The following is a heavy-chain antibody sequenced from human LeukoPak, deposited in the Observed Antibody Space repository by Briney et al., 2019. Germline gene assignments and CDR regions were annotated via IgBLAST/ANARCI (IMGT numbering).Heavy chain of an antibody. CDR1: GDSFSGYF. CDR2: MYYSGST. Sequence: PSETLSLTCTVSGDSFSGYFWNWIRQVPGKGLEWIGYMYYSGSTKYNPSLKSRVTISVDTSKNQFSLKLTSVAAADTAVNYCARGGITIFGVTIEGFDYWGPGTLVTVSS. D-gene: IGHD3-3*01. V-gene: IGHV4-59*01. CDR3: ARGGITIFGVTIEGFDY. J-gene: IGHJ4*02.